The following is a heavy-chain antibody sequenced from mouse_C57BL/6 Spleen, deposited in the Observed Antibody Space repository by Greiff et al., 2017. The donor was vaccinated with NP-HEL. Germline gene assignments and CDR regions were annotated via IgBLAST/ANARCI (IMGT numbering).Heavy chain of an antibody. CDR3: AREGDYYGSSLFAY. J-gene: IGHJ3*01. D-gene: IGHD1-1*01. V-gene: IGHV1-69*01. Sequence: QVQLQQPGAELVMPGASVKLSCKASGYTFTSYWMHWVKQRPGQGLAWIGEIDPSDSYTNYHQKFKGKSTLTVDKASSTAYMQLSSLTSEDSAVYYCAREGDYYGSSLFAYWGQGTLVTVSA. CDR2: IDPSDSYT. CDR1: GYTFTSYW.